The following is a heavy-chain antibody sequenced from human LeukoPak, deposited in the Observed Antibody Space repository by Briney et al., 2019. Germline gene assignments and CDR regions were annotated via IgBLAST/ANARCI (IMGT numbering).Heavy chain of an antibody. CDR2: MNPNSGNT. CDR3: ARGGYYYYGMDV. D-gene: IGHD3-22*01. CDR1: GYTFTSYD. V-gene: IGHV1-8*01. J-gene: IGHJ6*02. Sequence: ASVKVSCKASGYTFTSYDINWVRQATGQGLEWMGWMNPNSGNTGYAQKFQGRVTMTRNTSISTAYMELSSLRSEDTAVYYCARGGYYYYGMDVWGQGTTVTVSS.